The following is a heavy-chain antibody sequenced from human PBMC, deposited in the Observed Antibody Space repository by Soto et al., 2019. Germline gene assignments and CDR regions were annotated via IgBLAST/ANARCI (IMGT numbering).Heavy chain of an antibody. Sequence: QVQLVQSGAEVRKPGSSVKVSCKASGATFSSYTITWVRQAPGQGLEWVGRIIPILDIANYALKFQGRVTIIADKSTSTAYMELSSLRSEDTAVYYCARGGSYWYFDLWGRGTLVTVSS. V-gene: IGHV1-69*02. D-gene: IGHD3-16*01. CDR3: ARGGSYWYFDL. J-gene: IGHJ2*01. CDR1: GATFSSYT. CDR2: IIPILDIA.